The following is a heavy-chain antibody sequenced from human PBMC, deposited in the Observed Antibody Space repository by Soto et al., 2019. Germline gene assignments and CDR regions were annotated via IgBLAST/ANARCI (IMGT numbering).Heavy chain of an antibody. CDR1: GFTFSSYA. D-gene: IGHD3-10*01. CDR3: AKCGSYYYGSGSYS. J-gene: IGHJ4*02. V-gene: IGHV3-23*01. Sequence: EVQLLESGGGLVQPGGSLRLSCAASGFTFSSYAMSWVRQAPGKGLEWVSAISGSGGSTYYADSVKGRFTISRDNSKNTLYLHMNSLRAEDTAVYYCAKCGSYYYGSGSYSWGQGTMVTVSS. CDR2: ISGSGGST.